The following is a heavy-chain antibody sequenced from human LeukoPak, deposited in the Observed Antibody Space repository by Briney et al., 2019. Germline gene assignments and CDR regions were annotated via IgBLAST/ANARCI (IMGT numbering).Heavy chain of an antibody. D-gene: IGHD6-13*01. CDR3: ARGSSSQY. Sequence: SETLSLTCTVSGGSISSGSYYWSWIRQPPGKGLEWIGYIYYSGSTNYNPSLKSRVTISVDTSKNQFSLKLSSVTAADTAVYYCARGSSSQYWGQGTLVTVSS. CDR2: IYYSGST. CDR1: GGSISSGSYY. J-gene: IGHJ4*02. V-gene: IGHV4-61*01.